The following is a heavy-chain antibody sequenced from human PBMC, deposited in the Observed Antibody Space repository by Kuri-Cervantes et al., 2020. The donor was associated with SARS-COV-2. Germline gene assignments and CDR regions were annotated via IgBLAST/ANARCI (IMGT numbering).Heavy chain of an antibody. CDR1: GFTFSSYS. J-gene: IGHJ6*03. V-gene: IGHV3-21*01. CDR2: ISSSSSYI. D-gene: IGHD3-3*01. Sequence: GESLKTSCAASGFTFSSYSMNWVRQAPGKGLEWVSSISSSSSYIYYADSVKGRFTISRDNAKNSLYLQMNSLRAEDTAVYYCARASGYDFWSGYNYYNYYMDVWGKGTTVTVSS. CDR3: ARASGYDFWSGYNYYNYYMDV.